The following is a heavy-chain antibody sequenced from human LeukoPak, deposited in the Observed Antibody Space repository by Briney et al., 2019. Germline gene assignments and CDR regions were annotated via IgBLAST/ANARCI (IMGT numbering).Heavy chain of an antibody. D-gene: IGHD3-10*01. V-gene: IGHV3-23*01. CDR2: ISGGGDNT. Sequence: GGSLRLSCAVSGFPFSDFAMSWVRQAPGKGLEWVSTISGGGDNTYFADSVKGRFTISRDTSKNTLYLQMNSLRPEDTAVYYCARGDWELPYFDYWGQGTLVTVSS. CDR3: ARGDWELPYFDY. CDR1: GFPFSDFA. J-gene: IGHJ4*02.